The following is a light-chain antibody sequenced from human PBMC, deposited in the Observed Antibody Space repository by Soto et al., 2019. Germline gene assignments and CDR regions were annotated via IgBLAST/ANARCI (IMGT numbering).Light chain of an antibody. CDR3: QHYNNWLGT. CDR1: QSIGNY. Sequence: EVVLTQSPATLSLSPGEGATLSCRASQSIGNYLAWYQQKPGQAPRLLIYGASSRATGIPDRFSGSGSGTEFTLTISSLQSEDFAVYYCQHYNNWLGTFGGGTKVDIK. J-gene: IGKJ4*01. V-gene: IGKV3D-15*01. CDR2: GAS.